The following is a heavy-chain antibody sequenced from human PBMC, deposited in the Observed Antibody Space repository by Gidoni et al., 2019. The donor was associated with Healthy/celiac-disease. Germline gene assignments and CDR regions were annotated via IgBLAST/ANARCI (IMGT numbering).Heavy chain of an antibody. J-gene: IGHJ3*02. CDR2: IDPSDSYT. V-gene: IGHV5-10-1*03. CDR1: GYSFTSYW. D-gene: IGHD5-18*01. CDR3: ARPADTAMVNWAFDI. Sequence: EVQLVQSGAEVKKPGESRRISCKGSGYSFTSYWISWVRQMPGKGLEWMGRIDPSDSYTNYSPSFQGHVTISADKSISTAYLQWSSLKASDTAMYYCARPADTAMVNWAFDIWGQGTMVTVSS.